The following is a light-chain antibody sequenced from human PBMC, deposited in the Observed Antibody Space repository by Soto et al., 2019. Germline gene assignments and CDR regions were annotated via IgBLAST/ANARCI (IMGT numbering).Light chain of an antibody. CDR2: MNN. J-gene: IGLJ2*01. V-gene: IGLV1-47*01. CDR3: AAWDDSRSGVV. CDR1: SSNIGSNY. Sequence: QSVLTQPPSASGTPGQRVTISCSGSSSNIGSNYVYLYQQLPGTAPKLLIHMNNQRPSRVPARFSGSKSGTSASLAIIGLRSEDEADYYCAAWDDSRSGVVFGGGTKLTVL.